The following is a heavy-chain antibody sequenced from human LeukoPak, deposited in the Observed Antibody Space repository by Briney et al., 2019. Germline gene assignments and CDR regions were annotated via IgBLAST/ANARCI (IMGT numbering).Heavy chain of an antibody. V-gene: IGHV1-18*01. D-gene: IGHD2-2*01. CDR1: GYTFTSYG. CDR2: ISAYNGNT. CDR3: ARDLAGKVTSPGAFDI. Sequence: ASVKVSCKASGYTFTSYGISWVRQAPGQGLEWMGWISAYNGNTNYAQKLQGRVTMTTDTSTSTAYMELRSLRSDDTAVYYCARDLAGKVTSPGAFDIWGQGTMVTVSS. J-gene: IGHJ3*02.